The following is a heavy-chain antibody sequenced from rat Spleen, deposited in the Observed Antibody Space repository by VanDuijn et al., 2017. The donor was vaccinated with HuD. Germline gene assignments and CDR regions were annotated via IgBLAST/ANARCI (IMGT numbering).Heavy chain of an antibody. Sequence: EVQLVESGGGLVQPGRSLKLSCAASGFTFSTYYMAWVRQAPTKGLEWVASISPSGGSTYYPDSVKGRFTISRDNAKSTLYLHMDSLRSEDTATYYCARRTTEDPYWYFDFWGPVTMVTVSS. D-gene: IGHD1-11*01. CDR2: ISPSGGST. V-gene: IGHV5-25*01. CDR3: ARRTTEDPYWYFDF. J-gene: IGHJ1*01. CDR1: GFTFSTYY.